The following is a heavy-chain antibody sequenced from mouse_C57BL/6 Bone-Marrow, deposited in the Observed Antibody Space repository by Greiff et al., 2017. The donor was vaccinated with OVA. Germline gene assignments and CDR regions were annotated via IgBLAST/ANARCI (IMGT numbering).Heavy chain of an antibody. D-gene: IGHD3-2*02. Sequence: EVKLQESGEGLVKPGGSLKLSCAASGFTFSSYAMSWVRQTPEKRLEWVAYISSGGDYIYYADTVKGRFTISRDNARNTLYLQMSSLKSEDTAMYYCTREAQAAWFAYWGQGTLVTVSA. CDR3: TREAQAAWFAY. CDR1: GFTFSSYA. V-gene: IGHV5-9-1*02. J-gene: IGHJ3*01. CDR2: ISSGGDYI.